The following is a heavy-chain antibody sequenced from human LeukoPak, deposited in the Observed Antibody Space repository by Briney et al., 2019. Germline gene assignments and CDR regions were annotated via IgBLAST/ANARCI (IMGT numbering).Heavy chain of an antibody. V-gene: IGHV3-64*01. J-gene: IGHJ4*02. CDR3: VRTKYSSSYYFDY. D-gene: IGHD6-6*01. Sequence: GSLILSCAASGFTFSSYAMHWVRQAPGKGLEYVSAIISNGGSTYYANSVKGRFTISRDNSKNTLYLQMGSLRAEDMAVYYCVRTKYSSSYYFDYWGQGTLVTVSS. CDR2: IISNGGST. CDR1: GFTFSSYA.